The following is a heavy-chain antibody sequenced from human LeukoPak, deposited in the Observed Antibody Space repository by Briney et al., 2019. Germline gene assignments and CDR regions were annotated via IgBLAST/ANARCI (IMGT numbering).Heavy chain of an antibody. J-gene: IGHJ4*02. Sequence: GGSLRLSCSVSGLTFYTYAMSWVRQAPGKGLEWVSAISGRDGRTYYTDSVKGRFTISRDNSKNTLYLQMNSLRAEDTAVYYCSTSPSFGSSWYQFNYWGQGALVIVSS. CDR2: ISGRDGRT. V-gene: IGHV3-23*01. CDR1: GLTFYTYA. D-gene: IGHD6-13*01. CDR3: STSPSFGSSWYQFNY.